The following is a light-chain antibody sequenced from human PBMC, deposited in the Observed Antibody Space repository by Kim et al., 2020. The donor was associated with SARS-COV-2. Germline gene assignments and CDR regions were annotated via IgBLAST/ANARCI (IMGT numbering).Light chain of an antibody. CDR3: TSYAGSTLYV. CDR2: EVS. V-gene: IGLV2-8*01. Sequence: QSVLTQPPSASGSPGQSVTISCTGTSSDVGGHNHVSWYQQHPGKAPKLIISEVSERPSGVPDRFSGSKSGNTASLTVSGLQAEDEADYYCTSYAGSTLYVFGTGTKVTVL. CDR1: SSDVGGHNH. J-gene: IGLJ1*01.